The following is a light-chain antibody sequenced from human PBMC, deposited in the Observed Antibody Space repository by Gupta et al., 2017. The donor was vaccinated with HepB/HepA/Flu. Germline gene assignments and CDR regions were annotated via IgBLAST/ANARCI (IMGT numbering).Light chain of an antibody. CDR1: QSVSSY. V-gene: IGKV3-20*01. CDR3: QQYGSSLT. J-gene: IGKJ5*01. CDR2: DAS. Sequence: EIVLTQSPGTLSLSPGERATLSCWASQSVSSYLAWYQQKPGQPPRLLIYDASSRATGIPDRLRGGGSGTDFTLSISSLETEDFAVYYCQQYGSSLTFGQGTRLEIK.